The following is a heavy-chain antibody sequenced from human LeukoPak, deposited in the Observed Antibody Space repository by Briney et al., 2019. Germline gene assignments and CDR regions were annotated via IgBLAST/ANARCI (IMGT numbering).Heavy chain of an antibody. V-gene: IGHV4-4*07. CDR1: GGSFSIYY. Sequence: SETLSLTCTVSGGSFSIYYWSWIRQPAGKGLEYIGRIYTSGSTNYNPSLKSRVTMSVDTSNNQSSLKLSSVTAADTAVYYRARGPTTVTRAFDYWGQRTLVTVSS. J-gene: IGHJ4*02. CDR2: IYTSGST. CDR3: ARGPTTVTRAFDY. D-gene: IGHD4-17*01.